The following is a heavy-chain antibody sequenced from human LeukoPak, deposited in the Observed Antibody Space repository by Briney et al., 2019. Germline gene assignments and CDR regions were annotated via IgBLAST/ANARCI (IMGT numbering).Heavy chain of an antibody. CDR2: ISGSGGST. CDR3: ARVKNWGPSFDY. Sequence: GGSLRLSCAASGFTFSSYAMSWVRQAPGKGLEWVSAISGSGGSTYYADSVKGRFTISRDNSKNTLYLQMNSLRAEDTAVYYCARVKNWGPSFDYWGQGTLVTVSS. D-gene: IGHD7-27*01. J-gene: IGHJ4*02. CDR1: GFTFSSYA. V-gene: IGHV3-23*01.